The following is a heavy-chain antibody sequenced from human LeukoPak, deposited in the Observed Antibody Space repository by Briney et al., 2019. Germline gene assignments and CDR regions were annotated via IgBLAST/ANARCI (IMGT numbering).Heavy chain of an antibody. CDR1: GGSISSYY. D-gene: IGHD2-2*01. J-gene: IGHJ4*02. CDR2: IYHSGST. V-gene: IGHV4-59*04. Sequence: SETLSLTCTVSGGSISSYYWSWIRQPPGKGLEWIGYIYHSGSTYYNPSLKSRVTISVDTSKNQFSLKLSSVTAADTAVYYCASGTDLDIVVVPAAVAFDYWGQGTLVTVSS. CDR3: ASGTDLDIVVVPAAVAFDY.